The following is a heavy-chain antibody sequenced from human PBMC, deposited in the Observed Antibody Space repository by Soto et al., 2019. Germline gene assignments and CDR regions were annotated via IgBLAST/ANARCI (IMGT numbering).Heavy chain of an antibody. D-gene: IGHD6-19*01. Sequence: GASVKVSCKASGYTFTSYAMHWVRQAPGQRLEWMGWINAGNGNTKYSQKFQGRVTITRDTSASTAYMELSSLRSEDTAVYYCARHLSGGSHSSGWYVRGRFDPWGQGTLVTVSS. CDR3: ARHLSGGSHSSGWYVRGRFDP. CDR1: GYTFTSYA. CDR2: INAGNGNT. J-gene: IGHJ5*02. V-gene: IGHV1-3*01.